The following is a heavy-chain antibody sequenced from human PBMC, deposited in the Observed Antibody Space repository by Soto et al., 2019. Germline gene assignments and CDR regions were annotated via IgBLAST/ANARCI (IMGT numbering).Heavy chain of an antibody. V-gene: IGHV3-73*01. CDR1: GFTFSGSA. J-gene: IGHJ5*02. D-gene: IGHD2-2*01. Sequence: GGSLRLSCAASGFTFSGSAMHWVRQASGKGLEWVGRIRSKANSYATAYAASVKGRFTISRDDSKNTAYLQMNSLKTEDTAVYYCTRRARYCSSTSCPDNWFDPWGQGTLVTVSS. CDR2: IRSKANSYAT. CDR3: TRRARYCSSTSCPDNWFDP.